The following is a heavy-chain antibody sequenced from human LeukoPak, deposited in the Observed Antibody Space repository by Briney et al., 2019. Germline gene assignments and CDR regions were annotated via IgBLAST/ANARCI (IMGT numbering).Heavy chain of an antibody. D-gene: IGHD6-6*01. Sequence: SETLSLTCAVYGVSFSGYYWSWIRQPPGKGLEWIGEINHSGSTNYNPSLKSRVTISVDTSKNQFSLKLGSVTAADTAVYYCARLYRSSSYGAGIDYWGQGTLVTVSS. CDR3: ARLYRSSSYGAGIDY. CDR1: GVSFSGYY. V-gene: IGHV4-34*01. J-gene: IGHJ4*02. CDR2: INHSGST.